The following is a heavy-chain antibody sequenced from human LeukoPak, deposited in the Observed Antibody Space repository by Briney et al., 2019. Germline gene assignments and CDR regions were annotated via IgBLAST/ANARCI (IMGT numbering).Heavy chain of an antibody. CDR3: ARSISNY. Sequence: GALRLSCAASGFTFSSYSMNWVRQAPGKGLEWVSSISSSSSHIYYADSVRGRFTISRDNAKNSLFLQMNSLRAEDTAVYYCARSISNYWGQGTLVTVSS. J-gene: IGHJ4*02. CDR2: ISSSSSHI. D-gene: IGHD2-21*01. CDR1: GFTFSSYS. V-gene: IGHV3-21*01.